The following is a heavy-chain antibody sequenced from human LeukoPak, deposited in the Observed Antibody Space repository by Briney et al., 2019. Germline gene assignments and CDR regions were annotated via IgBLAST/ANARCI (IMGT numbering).Heavy chain of an antibody. CDR2: IWFDGSQK. Sequence: PGGSLRLSCAASGLTFSGHGMHWVRQAPGKGLEWVAVIWFDGSQKYYADSVKDRFTISRDNSKNTLYLEMNSLRAEDTAVYYCARLNGDRYGKFGFWGQGTVVTVSS. CDR3: ARLNGDRYGKFGF. D-gene: IGHD2-21*02. V-gene: IGHV3-33*01. CDR1: GLTFSGHG. J-gene: IGHJ4*02.